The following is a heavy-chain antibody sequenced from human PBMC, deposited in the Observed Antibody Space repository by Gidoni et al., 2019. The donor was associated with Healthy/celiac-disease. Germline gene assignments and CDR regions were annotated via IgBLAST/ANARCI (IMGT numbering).Heavy chain of an antibody. Sequence: QMVGSGGGLVNPGRSLRLSCRASVFTFGASAMSWFRQAPGKGLEGVGFIRSKAYGGTTEYAASVKGRFTISRDDSKSIAYLQMNSLKTEDTAVYYCTRDVRAGGYYYGMDVWGQGTTVTVSS. CDR2: IRSKAYGGTT. CDR3: TRDVRAGGYYYGMDV. V-gene: IGHV3-49*05. CDR1: VFTFGASA. D-gene: IGHD3-10*02. J-gene: IGHJ6*02.